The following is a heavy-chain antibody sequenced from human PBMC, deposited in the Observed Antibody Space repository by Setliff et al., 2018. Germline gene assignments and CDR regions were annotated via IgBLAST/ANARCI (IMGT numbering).Heavy chain of an antibody. CDR2: ISGSGGST. Sequence: GSLRLSCAASGFTFSSYAMSWVRQAPGKGLEWVSAISGSGGSTYYADSVKGRFSISRDNSQNTLYLQMNSLSPEDTALYYCASSSGGNYEAYFDYWGQGTLVTVSS. V-gene: IGHV3-23*01. CDR1: GFTFSSYA. J-gene: IGHJ4*02. CDR3: ASSSGGNYEAYFDY. D-gene: IGHD2-15*01.